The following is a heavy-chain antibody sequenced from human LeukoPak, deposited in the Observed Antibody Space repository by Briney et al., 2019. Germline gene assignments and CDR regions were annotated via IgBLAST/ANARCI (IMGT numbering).Heavy chain of an antibody. CDR3: ARGFGVWFGNYYYYYYMDV. CDR1: GGSFSGYY. CDR2: INHSGST. Sequence: SETLSLTRAVYGGSFSGYYWSWIRQPPGKGLEWIGEINHSGSTNYNPSLKSRVTISVDTSKNQFSLKLSSVTAADTAVYYCARGFGVWFGNYYYYYYMDVWGKGTTVTVSS. D-gene: IGHD3-10*01. V-gene: IGHV4-34*01. J-gene: IGHJ6*03.